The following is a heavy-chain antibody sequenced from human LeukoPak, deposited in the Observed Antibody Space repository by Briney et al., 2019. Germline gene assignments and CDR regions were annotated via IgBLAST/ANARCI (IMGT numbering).Heavy chain of an antibody. CDR1: GFTISSYA. D-gene: IGHD6-13*01. V-gene: IGHV3-30-3*01. CDR2: ISYDGSNK. CDR3: ARVKPRSSSWPY. J-gene: IGHJ4*02. Sequence: GRSLRLSCAASGFTISSYAMHWVRQATGKGLEWVAVISYDGSNKYYADSVKGRFTISRDNSKNTLYLQMNSLRAEDTAVYYCARVKPRSSSWPYWGQGTLVTVSS.